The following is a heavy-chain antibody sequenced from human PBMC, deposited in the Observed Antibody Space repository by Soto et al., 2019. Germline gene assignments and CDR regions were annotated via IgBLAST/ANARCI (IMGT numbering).Heavy chain of an antibody. CDR1: RCPISSYY. CDR3: ARGGYGAGSYGLDY. Sequence: SATLSLTCTVSRCPISSYYWSWIRQPAGKGLEWIGRIYTSGSTNYNPSLKSRVTMSVDTSKNQFSLKLSSVTAADTAVYYCARGGYGAGSYGLDYWGQGTLVT. D-gene: IGHD3-10*01. CDR2: IYTSGST. V-gene: IGHV4-4*07. J-gene: IGHJ4*02.